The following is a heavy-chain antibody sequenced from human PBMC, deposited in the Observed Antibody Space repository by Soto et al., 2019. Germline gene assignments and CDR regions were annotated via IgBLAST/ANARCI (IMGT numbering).Heavy chain of an antibody. J-gene: IGHJ4*02. CDR3: EGIVLGEAAQFDH. D-gene: IGHD2-8*01. CDR2: IQYRGTT. V-gene: IGHV4-31*03. Sequence: QVQLQESGPGLVKPSQTLSLTCTVSGGSISSGGYWSWIRQHPGKGLEWIGYIQYRGTTYYNPSLRSRVTISEATPKNQFSLKLSAVTAADTAVYYCEGIVLGEAAQFDHWGQGTLVTVSS. CDR1: GGSISSGGY.